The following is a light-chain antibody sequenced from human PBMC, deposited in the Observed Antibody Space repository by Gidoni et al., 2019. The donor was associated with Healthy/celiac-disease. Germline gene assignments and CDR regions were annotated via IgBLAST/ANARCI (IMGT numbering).Light chain of an antibody. CDR3: CSYAGSYTYVV. CDR2: DVS. J-gene: IGLJ2*01. V-gene: IGLV2-11*01. CDR1: SLDVGGYNY. Sequence: QSALPQPRSVTWAPGQSVTTSCTGTSLDVGGYNYVSWYQQPPGKAPKLMIYDVSTRPSGVPDRFSGSKSGNTASLTISGLQAEDEADYYCCSYAGSYTYVVFGGGTKLTVL.